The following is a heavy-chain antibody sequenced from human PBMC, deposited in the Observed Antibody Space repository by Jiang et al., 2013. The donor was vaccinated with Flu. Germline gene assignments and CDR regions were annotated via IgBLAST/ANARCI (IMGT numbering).Heavy chain of an antibody. CDR3: AKDRRRSSGYGLDV. J-gene: IGHJ6*02. CDR2: ISYDGGNE. D-gene: IGHD1-26*01. Sequence: GRSLRLSCAASGFALSSCGMHWVRQAPGKGLEWVAVISYDGGNEFYADSVKARFTISRDNSKNTLYLQMNSPRADDTAVYYCAKDRRRSSGYGLDVWGQGTTVTVSS. CDR1: GFALSSCG. V-gene: IGHV3-30*18.